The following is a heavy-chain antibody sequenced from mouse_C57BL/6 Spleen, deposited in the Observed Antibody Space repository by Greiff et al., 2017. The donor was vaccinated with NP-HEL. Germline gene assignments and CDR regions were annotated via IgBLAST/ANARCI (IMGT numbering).Heavy chain of an antibody. CDR2: INPYNGDT. D-gene: IGHD1-1*01. CDR1: GYSFTGYF. J-gene: IGHJ1*03. Sequence: EVQLQQSGPELVKPGDSVKISCKASGYSFTGYFMNWVMQSHGKSLEWIGRINPYNGDTFSNQKFKGKATLTVDKSSSTAHMELRSLTSEDSAVYYCASYGSSYGWYFDVWGTGTTVTVSS. V-gene: IGHV1-20*01. CDR3: ASYGSSYGWYFDV.